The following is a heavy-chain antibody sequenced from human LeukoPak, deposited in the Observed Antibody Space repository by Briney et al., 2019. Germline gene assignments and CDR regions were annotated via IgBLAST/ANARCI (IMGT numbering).Heavy chain of an antibody. V-gene: IGHV4-38-2*02. Sequence: SETLSLTCTVSGYSISSGYYWGWIRQPPGKGLEWIGSIYHSGSTYYNPSLKIRVTISVDTSKNQFSLKLSSVTAADTAVYYCAREAAMVAQFDYWGQGTLVTVSS. CDR1: GYSISSGYY. D-gene: IGHD5-18*01. CDR2: IYHSGST. J-gene: IGHJ4*02. CDR3: AREAAMVAQFDY.